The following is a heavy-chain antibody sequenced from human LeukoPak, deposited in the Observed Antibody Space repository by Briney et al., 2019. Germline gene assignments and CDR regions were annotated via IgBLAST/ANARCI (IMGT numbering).Heavy chain of an antibody. D-gene: IGHD3-10*01. V-gene: IGHV3-23*01. CDR3: ASLGSNYFDY. Sequence: GGSLRLSCAASGFTFSSSAMSWVRQVPGKGLEWVSGISASGGSTNYADSVRGRFTISRDNSKNTLYLQMNSLRVEDTAVYYCASLGSNYFDYWGQGTLVTVSS. J-gene: IGHJ4*02. CDR2: ISASGGST. CDR1: GFTFSSSA.